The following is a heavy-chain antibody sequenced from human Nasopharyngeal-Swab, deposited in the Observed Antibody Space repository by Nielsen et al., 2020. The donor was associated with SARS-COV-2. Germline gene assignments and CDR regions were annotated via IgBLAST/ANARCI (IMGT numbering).Heavy chain of an antibody. CDR3: ARDRGYGFGHTGWFDS. CDR2: ISHSGTT. V-gene: IGHV4-30-2*01. D-gene: IGHD5-18*01. J-gene: IGHJ5*01. Sequence: WILQPPGKGLEWIGYISHSGTTYYNPSLKSRLLISLDRSENQFSLKLNSVTAADTAVYYCARDRGYGFGHTGWFDSWGQGTLVTVSS.